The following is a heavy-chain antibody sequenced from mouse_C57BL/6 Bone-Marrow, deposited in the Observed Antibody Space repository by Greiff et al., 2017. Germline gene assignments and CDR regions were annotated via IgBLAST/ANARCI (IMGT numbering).Heavy chain of an antibody. V-gene: IGHV14-4*01. D-gene: IGHD2-3*01. CDR2: IDPENGDT. CDR1: GFNIKDDY. Sequence: VQLQQSGAELVRPGASVKLSCTASGFNIKDDYMHWVKQRPEQGLEWIGWIDPENGDTEYASKFQGKATITADTSSNTAYLQLSSLTSEDTAVNYCTTRNDGYYSYYFDYWGQGTTLTVSS. J-gene: IGHJ2*01. CDR3: TTRNDGYYSYYFDY.